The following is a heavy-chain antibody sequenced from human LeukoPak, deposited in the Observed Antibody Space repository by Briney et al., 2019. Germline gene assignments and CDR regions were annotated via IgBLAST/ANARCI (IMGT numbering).Heavy chain of an antibody. Sequence: PGGSLRLSCAASGFTVSDNYMSWVRQAPGKGLEWVSIIYSGGNTYYADSVKGRFTVSRDNSKNTLYLQMNSLRAEDTAVYYCARDIVGTTTRLDYFDYWGQGTLVTVSS. CDR1: GFTVSDNY. J-gene: IGHJ4*02. CDR3: ARDIVGTTTRLDYFDY. V-gene: IGHV3-66*01. D-gene: IGHD1-26*01. CDR2: IYSGGNT.